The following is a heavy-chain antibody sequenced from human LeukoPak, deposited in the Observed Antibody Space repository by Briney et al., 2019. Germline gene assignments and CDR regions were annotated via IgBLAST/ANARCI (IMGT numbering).Heavy chain of an antibody. CDR2: ISSSSSTI. J-gene: IGHJ4*02. D-gene: IGHD3-22*01. CDR3: ASSKWDYDSSYDY. Sequence: GGSLRLSCAASGFTFSSYSMNWVRQAPGKGLEWVSYISSSSSTIYYADSVKGRFTISRDNAKNSLYLQMNSLRAEDTAVYYCASSKWDYDSSYDYWGQGTLVTVSS. CDR1: GFTFSSYS. V-gene: IGHV3-48*01.